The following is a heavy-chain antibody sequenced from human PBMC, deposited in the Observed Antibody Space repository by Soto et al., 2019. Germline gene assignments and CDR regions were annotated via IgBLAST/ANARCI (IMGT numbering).Heavy chain of an antibody. J-gene: IGHJ4*02. D-gene: IGHD3-3*01. CDR2: INHSGST. CDR3: ARVKSTIFGVVIGGFDY. Sequence: PSETLSLTCAVYGGSFSGYYWSWIRQPPGKGLEWIGEINHSGSTNYNPSLKSRVTISVDTSKNQFSLKLSSVTAADTAVYYCARVKSTIFGVVIGGFDYWGQGTLVTVSS. CDR1: GGSFSGYY. V-gene: IGHV4-34*01.